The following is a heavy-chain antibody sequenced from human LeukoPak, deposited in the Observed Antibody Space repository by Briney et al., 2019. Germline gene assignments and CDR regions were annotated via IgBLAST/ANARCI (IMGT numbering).Heavy chain of an antibody. V-gene: IGHV1-2*02. D-gene: IGHD4-11*01. CDR1: GYTFTGYY. Sequence: GASVKVSCKASGYTFTGYYMHWVRQAPGQGLEWMGWINPNSGGTNYAQKFQGRVTMTRDTSISTAYMELSSLRSEDTAVYYCARGPTPSVTTVTQWVPEFDYWGQGTLVTVSS. CDR3: ARGPTPSVTTVTQWVPEFDY. J-gene: IGHJ4*02. CDR2: INPNSGGT.